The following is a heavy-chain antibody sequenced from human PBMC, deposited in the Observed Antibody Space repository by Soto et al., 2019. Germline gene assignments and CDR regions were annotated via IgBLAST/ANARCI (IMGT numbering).Heavy chain of an antibody. Sequence: GAPGKVSSKASCSTFTNYAINWVRPAPGQGLEWMGGIIPIFGTANYAQKFQGRVTITADESTSTAYMELSSLRSEDTAVYYCARDMGERIQLWFSFDYWGQGTLVTVSS. CDR3: ARDMGERIQLWFSFDY. CDR1: CSTFTNYA. D-gene: IGHD5-18*01. CDR2: IIPIFGTA. V-gene: IGHV1-69*13. J-gene: IGHJ4*02.